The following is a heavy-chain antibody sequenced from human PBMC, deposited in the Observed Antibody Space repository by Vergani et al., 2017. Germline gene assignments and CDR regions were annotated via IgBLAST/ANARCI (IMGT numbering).Heavy chain of an antibody. CDR1: GYSFTSYW. V-gene: IGHV5-10-1*03. D-gene: IGHD6-19*01. J-gene: IGHJ3*02. Sequence: DVQLVQSGAEVKKPGESLRISCKGSGYSFTSYWISWVRQMPGKGLEWMGRIDPSDSYTNYSPSFQGHVTISANKSISTAYLQWSSLKASDTAMYYCARRGGSGRPPFYAFDIWGQGTMVTVSS. CDR2: IDPSDSYT. CDR3: ARRGGSGRPPFYAFDI.